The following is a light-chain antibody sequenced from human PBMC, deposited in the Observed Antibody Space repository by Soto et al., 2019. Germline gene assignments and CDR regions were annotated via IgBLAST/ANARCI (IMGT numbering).Light chain of an antibody. J-gene: IGLJ1*01. Sequence: QSVLTQPASVSGSPRQSITISCTGASSDVGGYTYVSWYQQHPGKAPKLMIYEVSNRPSGVPDRFSGSKSGNTASLTISGLQAEDEGDYYCSSYSSSTTLYVFGTGTKVTVL. CDR3: SSYSSSTTLYV. CDR2: EVS. V-gene: IGLV2-14*01. CDR1: SSDVGGYTY.